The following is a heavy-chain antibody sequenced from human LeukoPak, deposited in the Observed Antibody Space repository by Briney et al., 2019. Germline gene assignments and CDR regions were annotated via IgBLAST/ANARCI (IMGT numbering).Heavy chain of an antibody. V-gene: IGHV3-66*01. CDR3: VRGGGYEDFDY. CDR1: GFTVSRKY. J-gene: IGHJ4*02. CDR2: IYSSGAA. D-gene: IGHD5-12*01. Sequence: PGGSLRLSCAASGFTVSRKYMSWVRQAPGKGLEWVSVIYSSGAAYYADSVKGRFTISRDNSKNTVYLQVNSLRAEDTAVYYCVRGGGYEDFDYRGQGTLVTVSS.